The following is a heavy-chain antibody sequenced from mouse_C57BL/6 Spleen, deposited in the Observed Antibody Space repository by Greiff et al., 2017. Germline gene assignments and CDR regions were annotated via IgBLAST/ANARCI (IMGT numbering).Heavy chain of an antibody. V-gene: IGHV5-9-1*02. J-gene: IGHJ3*01. CDR2: ISSGGDYI. Sequence: EVMLVESGEGLVKPGGSPKLSCAASGFTFSSYAMSWVRQTPEKRLEWVAYISSGGDYIYYADTVKGRFTISRDNARNTLYLQMSSLKSKDTAMYYCTRDRDYYGSSSWFAYWGQGTLVTVSA. D-gene: IGHD1-1*01. CDR1: GFTFSSYA. CDR3: TRDRDYYGSSSWFAY.